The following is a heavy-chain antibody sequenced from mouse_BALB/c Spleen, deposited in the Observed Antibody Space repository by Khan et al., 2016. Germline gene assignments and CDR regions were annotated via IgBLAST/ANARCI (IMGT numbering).Heavy chain of an antibody. V-gene: IGHV1S81*02. J-gene: IGHJ2*01. CDR1: GYTFTSYW. CDR2: TNPTNGRT. Sequence: QVQLQQSGAELVKAGASVKMSCKASGYTFTSYWMHWVKQRLGQGLEWFAETNPTNGRTYYNEKFKSKATLTVDKSSSTAYMLLSGPTFEDSAVYYWARSKKIVATYCDYWGQGTTLTVSS. D-gene: IGHD1-1*01. CDR3: ARSKKIVATYCDY.